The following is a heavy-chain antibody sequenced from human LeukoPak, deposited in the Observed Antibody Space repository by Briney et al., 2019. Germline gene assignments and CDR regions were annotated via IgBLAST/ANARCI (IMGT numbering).Heavy chain of an antibody. Sequence: GGSLRLSCAGSGFTFSNAWMSWVRQAPGKGLEWVGRIKSKTDGGTTDYAAPVKGRFTISRDDSKNTLYLQMNSLKTEDTAVYYCTTEGGTADDYGDYDDAFDIWGQGTMVTVSS. D-gene: IGHD4-17*01. CDR2: IKSKTDGGTT. CDR1: GFTFSNAW. J-gene: IGHJ3*02. CDR3: TTEGGTADDYGDYDDAFDI. V-gene: IGHV3-15*01.